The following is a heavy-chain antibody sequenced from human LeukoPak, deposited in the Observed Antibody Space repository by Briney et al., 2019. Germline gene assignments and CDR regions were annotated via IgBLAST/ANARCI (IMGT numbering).Heavy chain of an antibody. Sequence: PGGSLRLSCAASGFTFSSYSMDWVRQAPGKGLEWVSSISSSSSYIYYAASVKGRFTISRDNAKNSLYLQMNSLRAEDTAVYYCASDGGRSGYWGQGTLVTVCS. CDR3: ASDGGRSGY. V-gene: IGHV3-21*01. D-gene: IGHD4-23*01. CDR2: ISSSSSYI. CDR1: GFTFSSYS. J-gene: IGHJ4*02.